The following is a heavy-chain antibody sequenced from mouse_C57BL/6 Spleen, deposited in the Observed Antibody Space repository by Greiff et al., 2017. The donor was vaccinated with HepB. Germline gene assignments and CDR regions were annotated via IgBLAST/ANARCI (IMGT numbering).Heavy chain of an antibody. CDR3: AKGQARGYFDY. CDR1: GYTFTSYW. CDR2: IDPSDSET. D-gene: IGHD3-1*01. J-gene: IGHJ2*01. V-gene: IGHV1-52*01. Sequence: QVQLQQPGAELVRPGSSVKLSCKASGYTFTSYWMHWVKQRPIQGLEWIGNIDPSDSETNYNQKFKDKATLTVDKSSSTAYMQLSSLTSEDSAVYYCAKGQARGYFDYWGQGTTLTVSS.